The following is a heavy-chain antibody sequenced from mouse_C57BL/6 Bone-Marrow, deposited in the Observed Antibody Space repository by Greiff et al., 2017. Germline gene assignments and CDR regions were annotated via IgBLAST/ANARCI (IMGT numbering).Heavy chain of an antibody. Sequence: VQGVESGAELVRPGTSVKMSCKASGYTFTNYWIGWAKQRPGHGLEWIGDIYPGGGYTNYNEKFKGKATLTADKSSGTAYMQFSSLTSEDSAIYYCARWDYGSISYFDYWGQGTTLTVSS. J-gene: IGHJ2*01. D-gene: IGHD1-1*01. V-gene: IGHV1-63*01. CDR2: IYPGGGYT. CDR1: GYTFTNYW. CDR3: ARWDYGSISYFDY.